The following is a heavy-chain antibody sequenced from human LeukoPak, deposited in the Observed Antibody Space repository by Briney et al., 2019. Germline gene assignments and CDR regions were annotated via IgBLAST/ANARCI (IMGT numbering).Heavy chain of an antibody. J-gene: IGHJ5*02. Sequence: PGGSLRLSCAASGFTFSSYSMNWVRQAPGKGPEWVSYISSSSSTIYYADSVKGRFTISRDNAKNSLYLQMNSLRAEDTAVYYCARVITMDWFDPWGQGTLVTVSS. CDR3: ARVITMDWFDP. D-gene: IGHD3-10*01. CDR1: GFTFSSYS. V-gene: IGHV3-48*01. CDR2: ISSSSSTI.